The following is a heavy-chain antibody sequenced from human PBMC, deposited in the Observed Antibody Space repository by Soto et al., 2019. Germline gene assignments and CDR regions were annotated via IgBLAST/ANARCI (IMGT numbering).Heavy chain of an antibody. J-gene: IGHJ4*02. V-gene: IGHV3-21*01. CDR3: AREGYSGYDRPPDY. D-gene: IGHD5-12*01. CDR1: GFTFSSYA. CDR2: ISGSDYV. Sequence: GGSLRLSCAASGFTFSSYAMSWVRQAPGKGLEWVSAISGSDYVYYADSVAGRFTISRDNAKNSLYLQMNSLRAEDTAVYYCAREGYSGYDRPPDYWGQGTLVTVSS.